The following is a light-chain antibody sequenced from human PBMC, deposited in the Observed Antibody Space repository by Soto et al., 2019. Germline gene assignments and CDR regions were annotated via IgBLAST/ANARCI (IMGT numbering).Light chain of an antibody. J-gene: IGKJ1*01. V-gene: IGKV1-8*01. CDR1: QGISSY. CDR2: AAS. Sequence: IQMTQSPSSVSASVGDRVTITCRASQGISSYLAWYQQKPGKAPKLLIYAASTLQSGVPSRFSGSESGTDFTLTISCLQSEGFATYYCQQYYSYPWTVGQGTKVDIK. CDR3: QQYYSYPWT.